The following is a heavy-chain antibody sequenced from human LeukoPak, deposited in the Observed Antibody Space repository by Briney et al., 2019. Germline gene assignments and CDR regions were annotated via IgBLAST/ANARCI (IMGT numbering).Heavy chain of an antibody. V-gene: IGHV1-3*01. J-gene: IGHJ4*02. CDR3: AIQIRGVVY. CDR1: GYTFTNYA. CDR2: INAGKGNT. Sequence: ASVKVSCKASGYTFTNYAMHWVRQAPGQRLEWLGWINAGKGNTKYSQKFQGRVTITRDTSASTAYMELSSLRSEDTAVYYYAIQIRGVVYWGQGTLVTVSS. D-gene: IGHD3-10*01.